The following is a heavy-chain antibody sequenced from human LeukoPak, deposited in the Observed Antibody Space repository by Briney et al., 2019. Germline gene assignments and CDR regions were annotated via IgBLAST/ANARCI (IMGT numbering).Heavy chain of an antibody. CDR2: LSGSGGST. V-gene: IGHV3-23*01. CDR3: AKDRYTMVRGEVDI. D-gene: IGHD3-10*01. CDR1: GFTFSSYA. J-gene: IGHJ3*02. Sequence: PGGSLRLSCAASGFTFSSYAMSWVRQAPGKGLEWVSALSGSGGSTYYSDSVKGRFTISRDNSKNTLYLQMNSLRAEDTAVYYGAKDRYTMVRGEVDIWGQGTMVTVSS.